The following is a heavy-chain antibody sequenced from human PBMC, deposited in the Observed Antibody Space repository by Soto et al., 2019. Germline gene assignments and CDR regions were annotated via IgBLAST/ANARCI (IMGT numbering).Heavy chain of an antibody. J-gene: IGHJ4*02. V-gene: IGHV1-18*01. Sequence: ASVKVSCKASGYTFTSYGISWVRQAPGQGLEWMGWISAYNGNTNYAQKLQGRVTMTTDTSTSTAYMELSSLRSEDTAVYYCAKERFKVTTVTKAQFDYWGQGTLVTVSS. CDR2: ISAYNGNT. CDR1: GYTFTSYG. CDR3: AKERFKVTTVTKAQFDY. D-gene: IGHD4-17*01.